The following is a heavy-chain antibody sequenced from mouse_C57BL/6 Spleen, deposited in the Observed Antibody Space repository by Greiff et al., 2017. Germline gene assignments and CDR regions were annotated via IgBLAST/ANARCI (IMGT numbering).Heavy chain of an antibody. CDR3: ARGDDGYSFAY. J-gene: IGHJ3*01. D-gene: IGHD2-3*01. V-gene: IGHV1-69*01. Sequence: QVQLQPSGAELVMPGASVKLSCKASGYTFTSYWMHWVKQRPGQGLKWIGEIDPSDSYTNYNQKFKGKSTLTVDKSSSTAYMQLSSLTSEDSAVYYCARGDDGYSFAYWGQGTLVTVSA. CDR2: IDPSDSYT. CDR1: GYTFTSYW.